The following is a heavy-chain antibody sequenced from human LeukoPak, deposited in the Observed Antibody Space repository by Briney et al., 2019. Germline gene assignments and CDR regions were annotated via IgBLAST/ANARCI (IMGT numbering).Heavy chain of an antibody. J-gene: IGHJ3*02. D-gene: IGHD1-14*01. CDR1: GGSINSYY. CDR3: ARQPGGTAAFDI. CDR2: IYYTGGET. V-gene: IGHV4-59*08. Sequence: SETLSLTCTVSGGSINSYYWSWIRQPPGKGLEWIGYIYYTGGETNYNPSLKSRLTISVDTSKNQFSLMLTSVTAADTAVYYRARQPGGTAAFDIWAQGTMVTVSS.